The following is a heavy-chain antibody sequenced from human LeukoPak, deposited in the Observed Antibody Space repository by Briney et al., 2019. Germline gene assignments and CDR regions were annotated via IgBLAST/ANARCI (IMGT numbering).Heavy chain of an antibody. J-gene: IGHJ4*02. CDR1: GFIFRDVW. V-gene: IGHV3-15*01. CDR3: TTDLDY. CDR2: IKSKSDGGTI. Sequence: GGSLRLSCAGSGFIFRDVWMSWVRQAPGKGLEWVGRIKSKSDGGTIDYAAPVKGRVTMSRDDSKKTFSLEMNNLKTEDTGVYYCTTDLDYWSQGTLVTVSS.